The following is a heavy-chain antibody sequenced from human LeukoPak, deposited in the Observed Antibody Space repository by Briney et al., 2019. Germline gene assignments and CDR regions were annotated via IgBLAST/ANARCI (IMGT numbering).Heavy chain of an antibody. Sequence: SETLSLTCTVSGGSISTYFWSWIRQPPGKGLEWIGYVYYSGSTNYNPSLKSRVTILVDTSKNQFSVKLTSVTAADTAVYYCARHLYSYACHFDCWGQGTLVTVSS. V-gene: IGHV4-59*08. CDR1: GGSISTYF. D-gene: IGHD2-2*01. J-gene: IGHJ4*02. CDR2: VYYSGST. CDR3: ARHLYSYACHFDC.